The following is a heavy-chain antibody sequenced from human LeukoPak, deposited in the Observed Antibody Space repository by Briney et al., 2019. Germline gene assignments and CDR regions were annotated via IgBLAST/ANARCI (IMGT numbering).Heavy chain of an antibody. J-gene: IGHJ4*02. D-gene: IGHD6-19*01. CDR2: INPNSGGT. CDR3: ARARAVAVTDY. V-gene: IGHV1-2*02. CDR1: GYTFTGCY. Sequence: ASVKVSCKASGYTFTGCYMHWVRQAPGQGLGWMGWINPNSGGTNYAQKFQGRVTMTRDTSISTAYMELSRLRSDDTAVYYCARARAVAVTDYWGQGTLVTVSS.